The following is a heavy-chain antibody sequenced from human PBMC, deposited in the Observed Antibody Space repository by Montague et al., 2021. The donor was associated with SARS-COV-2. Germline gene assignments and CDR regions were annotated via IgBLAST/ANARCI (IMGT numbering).Heavy chain of an antibody. V-gene: IGHV4-61*02. CDR3: ARAHSGSWAHLDN. CDR2: IYTSGNT. J-gene: IGHJ4*02. CDR1: GGSISSGTCY. Sequence: TLSLTCTVSGGSISSGTCYWSWIRQPAGKGLEWVGRIYTSGNTDYSFSLQSRVTISVDTSKNQFSLKLTSVTAADTAVYYCARAHSGSWAHLDNWGQGSMVTVSS. D-gene: IGHD5-12*01.